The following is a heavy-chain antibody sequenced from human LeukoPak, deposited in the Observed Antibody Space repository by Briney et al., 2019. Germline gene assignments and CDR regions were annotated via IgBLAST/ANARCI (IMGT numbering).Heavy chain of an antibody. V-gene: IGHV1-69*11. CDR3: ARAGYSSSWPEYFQH. J-gene: IGHJ1*01. Sequence: SVKVSCKASGGTFSSYAISWLRQAPGQGLEWMGRVSTMLGTANNAQKLHARVTMSADESTSTAYMELSSLRSEDTAVYYCARAGYSSSWPEYFQHWGAGTLGTVSS. D-gene: IGHD6-13*01. CDR1: GGTFSSYA. CDR2: VSTMLGTA.